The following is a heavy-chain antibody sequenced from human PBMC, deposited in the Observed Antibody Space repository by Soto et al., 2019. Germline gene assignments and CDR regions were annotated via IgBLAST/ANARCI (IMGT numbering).Heavy chain of an antibody. CDR3: ARTRSGYYSDYFDY. V-gene: IGHV3-21*01. J-gene: IGHJ4*02. CDR2: ISSSSSYI. CDR1: VFTFSSYS. Sequence: GWSLRLSCASSVFTFSSYSMNWVRQAPGKGLEWVSSISSSSSYIYYADSVKGRSTISRDNAKNSLYLQMNSLRAEDTAVYYCARTRSGYYSDYFDYWGQGTLVTVSS. D-gene: IGHD3-22*01.